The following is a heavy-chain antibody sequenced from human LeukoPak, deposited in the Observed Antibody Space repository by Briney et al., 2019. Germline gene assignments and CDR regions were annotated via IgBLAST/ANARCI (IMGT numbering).Heavy chain of an antibody. CDR2: ISGYNDNT. CDR3: ARYSSTWYWGAFDI. CDR1: GYTFSSYG. Sequence: ASVKVSCKASGYTFSSYGIIWVRQAPGQGLEWMGWISGYNDNTNYVQKLQGRVTMTTDTSTSTAYMELRSLRSDDTAVYYCARYSSTWYWGAFDIWGQGTLVTVSS. J-gene: IGHJ3*02. V-gene: IGHV1-18*01. D-gene: IGHD6-13*01.